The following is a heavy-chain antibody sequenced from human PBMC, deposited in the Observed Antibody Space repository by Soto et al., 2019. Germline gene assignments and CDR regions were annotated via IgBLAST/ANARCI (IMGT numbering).Heavy chain of an antibody. V-gene: IGHV4-59*08. CDR2: IYYSGST. CDR3: ASLNYDYGRKYFDS. CDR1: GGSISSYY. D-gene: IGHD4-17*01. J-gene: IGHJ4*01. Sequence: PSETLSLTCTVSGGSISSYYWSWIRQPPGKGLEWIGSIYYSGSTNYNPSLKTRVSLFLHTSKNQFSLRLSSVTAADTAVYFCASLNYDYGRKYFDSWGHGTLVTVSS.